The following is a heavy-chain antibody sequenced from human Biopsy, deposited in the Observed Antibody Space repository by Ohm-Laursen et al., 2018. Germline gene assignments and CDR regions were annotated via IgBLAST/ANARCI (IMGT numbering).Heavy chain of an antibody. D-gene: IGHD3-22*01. CDR2: IFYRGST. V-gene: IGHV4-39*01. CDR3: ARDYDTSGYYYVS. CDR1: GGPISNNNYY. J-gene: IGHJ5*02. Sequence: TLSLTCPVSGGPISNNNYYWGWIRQPPGKGLAWIGSIFYRGSTHYKPSLKSRVNISVDTSKNQFSLKLNSLTAADTAVYYCARDYDTSGYYYVSWGQGTLVTVSS.